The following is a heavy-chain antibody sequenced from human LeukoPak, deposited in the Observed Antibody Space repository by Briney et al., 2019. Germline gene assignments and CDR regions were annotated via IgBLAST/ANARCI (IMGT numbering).Heavy chain of an antibody. V-gene: IGHV3-74*01. CDR3: ARVSSSSWWALDY. Sequence: GGSLRLSCAASGFTFSNYRMHWVRQAPGKGLVWVSRINTDGSSTSYADSVKGRFTISRDNAKNTLYLQMNSLRAEDTAVYYCARVSSSSWWALDYWGQGTLVTVSS. D-gene: IGHD6-13*01. CDR1: GFTFSNYR. CDR2: INTDGSST. J-gene: IGHJ4*02.